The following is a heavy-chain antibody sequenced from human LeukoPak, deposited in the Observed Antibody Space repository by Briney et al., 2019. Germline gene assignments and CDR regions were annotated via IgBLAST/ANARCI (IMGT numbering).Heavy chain of an antibody. D-gene: IGHD5-12*01. J-gene: IGHJ4*02. CDR1: GGSISSSSYY. V-gene: IGHV4-39*02. CDR3: ARDISGYITFDY. Sequence: SETLSLTCTVSGGSISSSSYYWGWIRQPPGKGLEWIGNIYYSGTSYYNPSLKSRVTISVDTSKNQFSLKLSSVTAADTAVYYCARDISGYITFDYWGQGTLVTVSS. CDR2: IYYSGTS.